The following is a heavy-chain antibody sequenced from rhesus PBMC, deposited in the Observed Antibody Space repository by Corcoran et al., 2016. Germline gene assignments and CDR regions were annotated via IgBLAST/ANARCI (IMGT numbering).Heavy chain of an antibody. CDR3: ARKGTMVAYFDY. J-gene: IGHJ4*01. CDR1: GGSISSNY. V-gene: IGHV4-160*01. Sequence: QVQLQESGPGLVKPSETLSLTCAVSGGSISSNYWSWIRQPPGKGLEWIGRIYGSGGSTDYNPSLKRRVTMSTDTSKNQFSLKLSSVTAADTAVYYCARKGTMVAYFDYWGQGVLVTVSS. CDR2: IYGSGGST. D-gene: IGHD4-4*01.